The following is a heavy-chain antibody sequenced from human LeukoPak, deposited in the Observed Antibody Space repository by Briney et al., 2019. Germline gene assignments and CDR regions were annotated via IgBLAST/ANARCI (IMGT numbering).Heavy chain of an antibody. CDR3: AIHERANGGYSYGYVSYYYYGMDV. CDR2: IYPGDSDT. D-gene: IGHD5-18*01. CDR1: GYSFTSYW. J-gene: IGHJ6*02. Sequence: GESLKISCKGSGYSFTSYWIGWVRQMPGKGLEWTGIIYPGDSDTRYSPSFQGQVTISADKSISTAYLQWSSLKASDTAMYYCAIHERANGGYSYGYVSYYYYGMDVWGQGTTVTVSS. V-gene: IGHV5-51*01.